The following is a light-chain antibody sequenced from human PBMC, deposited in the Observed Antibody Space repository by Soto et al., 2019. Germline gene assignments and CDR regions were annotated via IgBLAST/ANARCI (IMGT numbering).Light chain of an antibody. CDR2: DAS. CDR1: QSVSTY. Sequence: EIVLTQSPATLSLSPGERATLSCRASQSVSTYLAWLQQKPGQAPRLLIYDASKRATGIPARFSGSGSGTDFTLTISSLETEDFAVYFCQQRSDWPLTFGPGTKVDVK. V-gene: IGKV3-11*01. CDR3: QQRSDWPLT. J-gene: IGKJ3*01.